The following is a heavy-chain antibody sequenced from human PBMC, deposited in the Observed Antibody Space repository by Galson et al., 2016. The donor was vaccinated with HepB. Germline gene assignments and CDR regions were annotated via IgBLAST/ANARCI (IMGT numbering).Heavy chain of an antibody. Sequence: SETLSLTCAVYDGSISDYYWTWIRQPPGKGLEWIGEINHVGNTRYIPSLKSRVTISIDTSKKQFSLKLSSVTAADTAVYYCARGAAAVFDYWGQGTLVTVSS. CDR2: INHVGNT. V-gene: IGHV4-34*01. CDR1: DGSISDYY. J-gene: IGHJ4*02. CDR3: ARGAAAVFDY. D-gene: IGHD6-13*01.